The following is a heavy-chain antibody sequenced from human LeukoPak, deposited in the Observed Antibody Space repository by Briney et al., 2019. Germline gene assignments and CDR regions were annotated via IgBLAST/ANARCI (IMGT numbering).Heavy chain of an antibody. D-gene: IGHD3-10*01. CDR3: ASAGSYWVDY. Sequence: SETLSLTCTVSGGSIRSSSYYWGWIRQPPGKGLEWIGSTYYSGSTYHNPSLESRVTISVDTSKNQFSLKLSSVTAADMAVYYCASAGSYWVDYWGQGTLVTGSS. V-gene: IGHV4-39*01. J-gene: IGHJ4*02. CDR1: GGSIRSSSYY. CDR2: TYYSGST.